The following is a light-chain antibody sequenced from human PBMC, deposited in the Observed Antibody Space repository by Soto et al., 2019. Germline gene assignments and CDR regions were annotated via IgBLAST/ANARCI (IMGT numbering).Light chain of an antibody. CDR1: TSDVGGYNY. CDR2: EVS. Sequence: SVLTQPASVSGSPGQSIAISCTGTTSDVGGYNYVSWYQQHPGKAPKLLIHEVSNRPSGVSNRFSGSKSGNTASLTISGLQAEDEADYYCLSKTSTISYVFGTGTKVTVL. J-gene: IGLJ1*01. V-gene: IGLV2-14*01. CDR3: LSKTSTISYV.